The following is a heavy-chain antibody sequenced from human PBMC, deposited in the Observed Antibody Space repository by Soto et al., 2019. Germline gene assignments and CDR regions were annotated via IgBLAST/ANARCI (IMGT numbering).Heavy chain of an antibody. CDR3: ALLTRKYGCNVYTPPGY. CDR2: IILILGIA. V-gene: IGHV1-69*02. J-gene: IGHJ4*02. CDR1: GGTFTSYT. D-gene: IGHD4-17*01. Sequence: QVQLVQSGAEVKKPGSSVQVSCKASGGTFTSYTISWVRQAPGQGLEWMGRIILILGIANYAQKFQGRVPITVDKSMSTAYMELSSLISEDTAVYYCALLTRKYGCNVYTPPGYWRQGTLVTVSS.